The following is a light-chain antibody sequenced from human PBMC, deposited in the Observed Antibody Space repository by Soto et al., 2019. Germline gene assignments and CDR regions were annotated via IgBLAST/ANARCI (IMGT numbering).Light chain of an antibody. Sequence: VLTQSPGTLSLSTGERATLSCRASQSVSSSYLAWYQQKPGQAPRLLIYGASTRATGIPVRFSGSGFGTEFTLTISSLQSEDFAVYYCQQYKNWPLFGQGTRLEI. CDR1: QSVSSSY. CDR3: QQYKNWPL. V-gene: IGKV3-15*01. CDR2: GAS. J-gene: IGKJ5*01.